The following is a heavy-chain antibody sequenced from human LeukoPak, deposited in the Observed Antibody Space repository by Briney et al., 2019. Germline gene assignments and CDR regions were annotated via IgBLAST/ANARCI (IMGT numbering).Heavy chain of an antibody. CDR1: GYTLTNYY. CDR3: ARVARPGTSRKLGDY. J-gene: IGHJ4*02. Sequence: GASVKVSCKASGYTLTNYYMHWVRQAPGQGLEYMGIIIPSDGDTSYAQKFQGRITMTRDTSTSTVYMELSSLRSEDTAVYYCARVARPGTSRKLGDYWGQGTLVTASS. V-gene: IGHV1-46*01. CDR2: IIPSDGDT. D-gene: IGHD1-7*01.